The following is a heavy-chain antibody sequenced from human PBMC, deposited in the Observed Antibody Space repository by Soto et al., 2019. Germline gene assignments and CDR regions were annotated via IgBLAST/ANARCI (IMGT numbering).Heavy chain of an antibody. V-gene: IGHV2-5*02. CDR3: AHLLVLPMYDFWSGDYYYGMDV. Sequence: QITLKESGPTLVKPTQTLTLTCTFSGFSLSTSGVGVGWIRQPPGKALEWLALIYWDDDKRYSPSLKSRLTITKDTSKNQVVLTMTNMDPVDTATYYCAHLLVLPMYDFWSGDYYYGMDVWGQGTTVTVSS. D-gene: IGHD3-3*01. J-gene: IGHJ6*02. CDR2: IYWDDDK. CDR1: GFSLSTSGVG.